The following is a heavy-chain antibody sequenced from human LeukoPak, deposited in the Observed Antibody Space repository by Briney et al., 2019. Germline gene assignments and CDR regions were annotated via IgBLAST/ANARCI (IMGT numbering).Heavy chain of an antibody. D-gene: IGHD3-10*01. CDR3: ARDLRYYGSGSYYSDAFDI. CDR1: GYTFTGYY. J-gene: IGHJ3*02. V-gene: IGHV1-2*04. CDR2: INPNSGGT. Sequence: ASVNVSCKASGYTFTGYYMHWVRQAPGQGLEWMGWINPNSGGTNYAQKFQGWVTMTRDTSISTACMELSRLRSDDTAVYYCARDLRYYGSGSYYSDAFDIWGQGTMVTVSS.